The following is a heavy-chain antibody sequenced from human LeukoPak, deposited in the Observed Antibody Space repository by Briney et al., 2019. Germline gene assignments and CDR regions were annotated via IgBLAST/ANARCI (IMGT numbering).Heavy chain of an antibody. CDR2: MCRTGST. J-gene: IGHJ4*01. CDR1: GDFFSSSHEY. V-gene: IGHV4-39*02. CDR3: ARRVGFYGSGSLNYFDP. Sequence: SDPLSLICTLSGDFFSSSHEYWGRIRKPPAKGLLCIESMCRTGSTYYSASLKSRVSISVDTSKNHIALKLTSVTASDTAVYFCARRVGFYGSGSLNYFDPWGQGILVSVS. D-gene: IGHD3-10*01.